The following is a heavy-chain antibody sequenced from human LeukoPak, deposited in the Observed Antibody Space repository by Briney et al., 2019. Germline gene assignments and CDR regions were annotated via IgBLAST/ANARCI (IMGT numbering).Heavy chain of an antibody. CDR3: ARTRDYGGYYFQY. CDR2: IYYSGSP. CDR1: GGSISSSSYY. V-gene: IGHV4-39*01. D-gene: IGHD4-17*01. Sequence: SETLSLTCTVSGGSISSSSYYWGWIRQPPGKGLEWIGNIYYSGSPYYNPSLKSRVTISVDTSKNQFSLKLSSVTAADTAVYYCARTRDYGGYYFQYWGQGTLVTVSS. J-gene: IGHJ1*01.